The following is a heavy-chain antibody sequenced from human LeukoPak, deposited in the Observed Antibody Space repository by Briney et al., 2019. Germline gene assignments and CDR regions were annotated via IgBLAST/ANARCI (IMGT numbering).Heavy chain of an antibody. Sequence: PGGSLRLSCAASGFTFSSYAMSWVRQAPGKGLEWVSGISGSSGSTYYADSVKGRFTISRDNSKNTLYLQMNSLRAEDTAVYYCANNWYGSGSLRYYGMDVWGQGTTVTVSS. V-gene: IGHV3-23*01. CDR3: ANNWYGSGSLRYYGMDV. CDR1: GFTFSSYA. D-gene: IGHD3-10*01. CDR2: ISGSSGST. J-gene: IGHJ6*02.